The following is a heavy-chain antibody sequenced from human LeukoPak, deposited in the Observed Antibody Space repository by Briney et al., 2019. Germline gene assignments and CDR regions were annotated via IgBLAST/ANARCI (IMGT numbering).Heavy chain of an antibody. D-gene: IGHD4-17*01. CDR2: IYPGDSDT. CDR1: GYSFTTHW. V-gene: IGHV5-51*01. J-gene: IGHJ4*02. CDR3: ARHEYDYGDYSPYDY. Sequence: GESLKISCKGSGYSFTTHWIAWVRQMPGKGLEWMGTIYPGDSDTRYNPSFQGQVTISVDKSFSTAYLQWNSLKASDTAMYYCARHEYDYGDYSPYDYWGQGTLVTVSS.